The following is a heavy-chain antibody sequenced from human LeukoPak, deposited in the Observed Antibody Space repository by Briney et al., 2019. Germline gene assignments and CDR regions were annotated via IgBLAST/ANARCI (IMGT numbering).Heavy chain of an antibody. CDR1: GFTFSASG. CDR3: AKVRPTWHVGY. V-gene: IGHV3-30*18. D-gene: IGHD1-26*01. J-gene: IGHJ4*02. CDR2: ISHDGSDK. Sequence: GGSLRLSCAASGFTFSASGMHWVRQAPGKGLEWVAVISHDGSDKYYAASVKGRSIISRDNSKNTLYLQMNSLRAEDTAVYYCAKVRPTWHVGYWGQGTLVTASS.